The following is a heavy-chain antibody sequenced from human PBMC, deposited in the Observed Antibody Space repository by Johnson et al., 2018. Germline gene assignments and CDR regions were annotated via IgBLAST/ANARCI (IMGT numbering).Heavy chain of an antibody. V-gene: IGHV4-59*01. Sequence: QVQLQESGPGLVKXSETLSLTCPVSGGSISSYYWSWIRQHPGKGLEWIGYIYYSGSPNYNPSLKSRVTISVDRSKNQLSLKLRSVTAADTAMYFCARGLMGYYYYYIDVWGKGTTVTVSS. CDR3: ARGLMGYYYYYIDV. CDR2: IYYSGSP. J-gene: IGHJ6*03. D-gene: IGHD3-10*01. CDR1: GGSISSYY.